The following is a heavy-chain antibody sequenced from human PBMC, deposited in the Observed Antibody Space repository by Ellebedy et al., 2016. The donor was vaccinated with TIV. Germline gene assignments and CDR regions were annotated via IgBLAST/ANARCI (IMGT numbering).Heavy chain of an antibody. J-gene: IGHJ4*02. CDR3: ARSGSYPPFDY. CDR1: GFTFSDHY. D-gene: IGHD1-26*01. CDR2: IRDKANTYRT. Sequence: GESLKISCAASGFTFSDHYMDWVRQAPGKGLEWIGRIRDKANTYRTEYAASVKGRFTISRDDSKNSLYLQMNSLRTEETAVYYCARSGSYPPFDYWGQGTLVTVSS. V-gene: IGHV3-72*01.